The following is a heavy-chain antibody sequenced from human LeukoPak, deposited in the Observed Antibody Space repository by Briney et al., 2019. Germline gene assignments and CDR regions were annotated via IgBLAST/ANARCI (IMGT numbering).Heavy chain of an antibody. Sequence: ASVKVSCKAYGYTFTSYDINWVRQATGQGLEWMGWMNPNSGNTGYAQKFQGRVTITRNTSISTAYMELSSLRSEDTAVYYCARAVKDDVDFDYWGQGTLVTVSS. CDR3: ARAVKDDVDFDY. J-gene: IGHJ4*02. CDR2: MNPNSGNT. D-gene: IGHD5-12*01. CDR1: GYTFTSYD. V-gene: IGHV1-8*03.